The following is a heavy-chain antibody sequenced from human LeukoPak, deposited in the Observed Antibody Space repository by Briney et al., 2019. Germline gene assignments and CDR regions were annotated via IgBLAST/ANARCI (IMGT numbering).Heavy chain of an antibody. CDR1: GGSVSTSTYY. CDR2: IYYSGRT. D-gene: IGHD4-17*01. V-gene: IGHV4-39*01. CDR3: ASPNGDTRDY. Sequence: SETLSLTCTVSGGSVSTSTYYWGWIRQPPGQGLEWIGSIYYSGRTYYNPSLKSRVTMSVDTSKNQFSLKLSSVTAADTAVYYCASPNGDTRDYWGQGTLVTVSS. J-gene: IGHJ4*02.